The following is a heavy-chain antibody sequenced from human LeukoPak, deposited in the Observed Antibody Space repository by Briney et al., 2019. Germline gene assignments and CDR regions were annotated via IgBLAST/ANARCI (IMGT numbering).Heavy chain of an antibody. J-gene: IGHJ4*02. CDR2: IRYDGSNK. Sequence: GGSLRLSCAASGFTFSSYGMHWVRQAPGKGLEWVAFIRYDGSNKYYADSVKGRFTISRDNSKNTLYLQMNSLRAEDTAVYYCAKIGLRYSSGWADDYWGQGTLVTVSS. V-gene: IGHV3-30*02. CDR1: GFTFSSYG. CDR3: AKIGLRYSSGWADDY. D-gene: IGHD6-19*01.